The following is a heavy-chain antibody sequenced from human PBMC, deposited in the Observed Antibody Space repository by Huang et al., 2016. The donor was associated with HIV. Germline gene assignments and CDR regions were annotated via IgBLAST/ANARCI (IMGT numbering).Heavy chain of an antibody. CDR3: TRQGRPYASAFDI. CDR1: GFTFSGSA. Sequence: EVQLVESGGGLVQPGGSLNLSCAASGFTFSGSAMHGVRQASGKGLEWVGRIRSKANSYATAYAASVKGRFTISRDDSKNTAYLQMNSLKTEDTAVYYCTRQGRPYASAFDIWGQGTMVTVSS. V-gene: IGHV3-73*01. CDR2: IRSKANSYAT. J-gene: IGHJ3*02. D-gene: IGHD4-17*01.